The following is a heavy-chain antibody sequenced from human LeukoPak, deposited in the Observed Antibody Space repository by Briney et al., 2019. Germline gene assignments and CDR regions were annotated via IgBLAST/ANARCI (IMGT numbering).Heavy chain of an antibody. J-gene: IGHJ6*03. V-gene: IGHV3-66*01. CDR2: IYSGGST. D-gene: IGHD3-9*01. CDR3: ARAQDYDILTGYFIDYYMDV. Sequence: GGSLRLSCAASGFTVSSNYMSWVRQAPGKGLEWVSVIYSGGSTYYADSVKGRFTISRDNSKNTLYLQMNSLRAEDTAVYYCARAQDYDILTGYFIDYYMDVWGKGTTVTISS. CDR1: GFTVSSNY.